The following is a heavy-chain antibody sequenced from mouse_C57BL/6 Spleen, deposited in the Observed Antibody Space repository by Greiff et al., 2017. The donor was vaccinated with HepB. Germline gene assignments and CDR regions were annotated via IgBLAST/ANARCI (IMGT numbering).Heavy chain of an antibody. V-gene: IGHV7-3*01. CDR3: ARYQTTVVAPHFDY. J-gene: IGHJ2*01. CDR2: IRNKANGYTT. CDR1: GFTFTDYY. D-gene: IGHD1-1*01. Sequence: EVHLVESGGGLVQPGGSLSLSCAASGFTFTDYYMSWVRQPPGKALEWLGFIRNKANGYTTEYSASVKGRFTISRDNSQSILYLQMNALRAEDSATYYCARYQTTVVAPHFDYWGQGTTLTVSS.